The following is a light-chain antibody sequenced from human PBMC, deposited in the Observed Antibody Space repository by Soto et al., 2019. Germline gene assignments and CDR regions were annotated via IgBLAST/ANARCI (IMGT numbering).Light chain of an antibody. CDR1: TSDVGAYNY. V-gene: IGLV2-14*01. J-gene: IGLJ3*02. Sequence: QSALTQPASVSGSPGQSITISCTGSTSDVGAYNYVSWYKHHPGQAPQLMIYEVSNRPSGVSNRFSGSKSGNTASLTISGLQADDEGDYYCCSYAGRSNVFGGGTKLTVL. CDR2: EVS. CDR3: CSYAGRSNV.